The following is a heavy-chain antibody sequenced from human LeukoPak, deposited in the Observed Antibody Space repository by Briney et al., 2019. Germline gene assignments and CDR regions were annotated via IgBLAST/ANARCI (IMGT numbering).Heavy chain of an antibody. D-gene: IGHD3-22*01. Sequence: ASVTVSCTASGYTITNNYMHWVRQAPGQGLEWMGGIIPIFGTANYAQKFQGRVTITADKSTSTAYMELSSLRSEDTAVYYCAKEGSGYYWNAFDYWGQGTLVTVSS. V-gene: IGHV1-69*06. CDR1: GYTITNNY. CDR3: AKEGSGYYWNAFDY. CDR2: IIPIFGTA. J-gene: IGHJ4*02.